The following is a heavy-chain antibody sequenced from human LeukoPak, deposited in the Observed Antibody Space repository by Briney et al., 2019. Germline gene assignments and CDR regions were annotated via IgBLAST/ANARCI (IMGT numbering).Heavy chain of an antibody. CDR1: GGSISSYY. J-gene: IGHJ5*02. Sequence: KPSETLSVTCTVSGGSISSYYWSWIRQFPGKGLEWLGYIYSTGSTYYNPSLKSRIFMSVDTSKNQFSLNLSSMTAADTAVYFCARTVYCSTRSCNWFDPWGQGTLVTVSS. V-gene: IGHV4-59*06. CDR3: ARTVYCSTRSCNWFDP. D-gene: IGHD2-2*01. CDR2: IYSTGST.